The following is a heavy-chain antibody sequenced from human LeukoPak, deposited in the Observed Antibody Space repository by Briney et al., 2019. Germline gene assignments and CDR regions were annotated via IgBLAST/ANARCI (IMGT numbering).Heavy chain of an antibody. J-gene: IGHJ4*02. D-gene: IGHD5-24*01. V-gene: IGHV4-31*03. Sequence: PSETLSLTCTVSGGSISSGGYYWSWIRQHPGKGLEWIGYIYYSGSTYYNPSLKSRVTISVDTSKNQFSLKLSSVTAADTAVYYCARDRHGAELDYWSQGTLVTVSS. CDR2: IYYSGST. CDR3: ARDRHGAELDY. CDR1: GGSISSGGYY.